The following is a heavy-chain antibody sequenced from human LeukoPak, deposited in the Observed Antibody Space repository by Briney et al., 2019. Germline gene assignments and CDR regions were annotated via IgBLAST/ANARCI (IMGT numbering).Heavy chain of an antibody. CDR2: INHSGST. Sequence: PSETLSLTCAVYGGSFSGYYWSWIRQPPGKGLEWIGDINHSGSTNYNPSLKSRVTISVDTSKNQFSLRLSSVTAADTAVYYCAIGYSGYHEWGQGTLVTVSS. D-gene: IGHD5-12*01. J-gene: IGHJ4*02. CDR3: AIGYSGYHE. CDR1: GGSFSGYY. V-gene: IGHV4-34*01.